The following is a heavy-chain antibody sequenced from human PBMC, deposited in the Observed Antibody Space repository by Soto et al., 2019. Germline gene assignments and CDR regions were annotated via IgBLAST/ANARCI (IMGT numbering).Heavy chain of an antibody. D-gene: IGHD3-10*01. CDR2: IGGSGATT. CDR3: ASKLTFGSSSDY. J-gene: IGHJ4*02. CDR1: GFTFSNYA. V-gene: IGHV3-23*01. Sequence: PGGSLRLSCTASGFTFSNYAMNWVSQAPWKGLEWVSTIGGSGATTYYADSVRGRFTISRDNSKNTLYLQMNSLRDEDTAVYFCASKLTFGSSSDYWGQGTLVSVS.